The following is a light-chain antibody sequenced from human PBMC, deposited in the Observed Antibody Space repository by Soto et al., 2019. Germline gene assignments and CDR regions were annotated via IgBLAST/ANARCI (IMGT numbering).Light chain of an antibody. V-gene: IGLV2-8*01. CDR2: EVS. CDR1: SSDVGGYNY. CDR3: SSYAGSTSYV. Sequence: QSALTQPPSASGSPGQSVTISCTGTSSDVGGYNYVSWYQQHPGKAPKLMIYEVSKRPSGVPDRFSGSKSGNTGSLTVSGLQAEDEADYYCSSYAGSTSYVFGTGTKVTVL. J-gene: IGLJ1*01.